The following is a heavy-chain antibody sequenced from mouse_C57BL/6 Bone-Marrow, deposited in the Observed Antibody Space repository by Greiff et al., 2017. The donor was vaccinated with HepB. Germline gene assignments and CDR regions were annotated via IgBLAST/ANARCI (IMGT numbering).Heavy chain of an antibody. D-gene: IGHD2-3*01. V-gene: IGHV1-64*01. CDR2: IHPNSGST. J-gene: IGHJ3*01. CDR3: APRWFFAY. Sequence: QVQLQQPGAELVKPGASVKLSCKASAYTFTSYWMHWVKQRPGQGLEWIGMIHPNSGSTNYNEKFKGKATLTADKSSSTAYMELRSLTSEDSAVYFCAPRWFFAYWGQGTLVTVSA. CDR1: AYTFTSYW.